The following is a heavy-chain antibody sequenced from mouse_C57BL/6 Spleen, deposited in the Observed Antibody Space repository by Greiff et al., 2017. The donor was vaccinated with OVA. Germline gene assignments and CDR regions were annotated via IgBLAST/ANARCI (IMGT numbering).Heavy chain of an antibody. CDR1: GYTFTDYE. D-gene: IGHD2-4*01. CDR2: IDPETGGT. Sequence: VQVVESGAELVRPGASVTLSCKASGYTFTDYEMHWVKQTPVHGLEWIGAIDPETGGTAYNQKFKGKAILTADKSSSTAYMELRSLTSEDSAVYYCTRGGLSYWYFDVWGTGTTVTVSS. J-gene: IGHJ1*03. CDR3: TRGGLSYWYFDV. V-gene: IGHV1-15*01.